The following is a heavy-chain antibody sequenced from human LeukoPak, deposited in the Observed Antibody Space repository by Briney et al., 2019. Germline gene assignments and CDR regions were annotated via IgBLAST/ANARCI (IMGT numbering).Heavy chain of an antibody. CDR1: GFTFSSYW. CDR3: ARDWSAVAAPDYFDY. V-gene: IGHV3-7*01. CDR2: IKQDGSEK. J-gene: IGHJ4*02. D-gene: IGHD6-19*01. Sequence: PGGSLRLSCAASGFTFSSYWMSWVRQAPGKGLEWVANIKQDGSEKYYVDSVKGRFTISRDNAKNSLYLQMNSLRAEDTAVYFCARDWSAVAAPDYFDYWGQGTLVTVSA.